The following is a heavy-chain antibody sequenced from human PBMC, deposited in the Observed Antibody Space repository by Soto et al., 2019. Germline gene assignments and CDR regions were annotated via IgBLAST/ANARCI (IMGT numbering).Heavy chain of an antibody. Sequence: PGGSLRLSCAASGFTFSSFAMSWVRQAPGKGLEWVSTVSVSGGSTYYADSVKGRFTISRDNSNNTMYLQMDSLRADDTAVYYCAKPNLYCSSTSCYDYWGQGT. J-gene: IGHJ4*02. V-gene: IGHV3-23*01. CDR3: AKPNLYCSSTSCYDY. CDR2: VSVSGGST. CDR1: GFTFSSFA. D-gene: IGHD2-2*01.